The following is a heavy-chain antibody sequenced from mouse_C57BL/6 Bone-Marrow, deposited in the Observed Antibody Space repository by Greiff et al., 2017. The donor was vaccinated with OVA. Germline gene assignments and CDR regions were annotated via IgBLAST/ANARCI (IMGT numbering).Heavy chain of an antibody. CDR1: GYTFTDYY. D-gene: IGHD1-1*01. V-gene: IGHV1-26*01. Sequence: VQLQQSGPELVKPGASVKISCKASGYTFTDYYMNWVKQSHGKSLEWIGDINPNNGGTSYNQKFKGKATLTVDKSSSTAYMELRSLTSEDSAVYYCARWGYYGSSPMDYWGQGTSVTVSS. CDR2: INPNNGGT. CDR3: ARWGYYGSSPMDY. J-gene: IGHJ4*01.